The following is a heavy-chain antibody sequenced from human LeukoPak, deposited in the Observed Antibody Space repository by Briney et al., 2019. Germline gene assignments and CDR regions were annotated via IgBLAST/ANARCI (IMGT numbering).Heavy chain of an antibody. Sequence: SETLSLTCAVYGGSFSGYYWSWIRQPPGKGLEWIGEINHSGSTNYNPSHKSRVTISVDTSKNQFSLKLSSVTAADTAVYYCARVVPAAPTSYGMDVWGQGTTVTVSS. CDR2: INHSGST. V-gene: IGHV4-34*01. J-gene: IGHJ6*02. CDR3: ARVVPAAPTSYGMDV. CDR1: GGSFSGYY. D-gene: IGHD2-2*01.